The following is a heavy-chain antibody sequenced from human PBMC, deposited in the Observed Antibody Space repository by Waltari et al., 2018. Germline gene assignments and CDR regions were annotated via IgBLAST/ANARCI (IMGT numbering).Heavy chain of an antibody. D-gene: IGHD2-15*01. V-gene: IGHV4-34*01. Sequence: QVQLQQWGAGLLKPSETLSLTCAVYGGSFSGYYWSWIRQPPGTGLEWIGELNHSRSTNYNPSLKSRVTIAVDTSKNQFSRKLSSVTAADTAVYYCAREGILSDPGLWGQGTLVTVSS. CDR3: AREGILSDPGL. CDR1: GGSFSGYY. J-gene: IGHJ4*02. CDR2: LNHSRST.